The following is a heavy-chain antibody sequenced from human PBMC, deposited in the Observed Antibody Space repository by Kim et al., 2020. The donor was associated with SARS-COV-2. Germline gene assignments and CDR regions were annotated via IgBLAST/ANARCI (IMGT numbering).Heavy chain of an antibody. D-gene: IGHD3-3*01. CDR1: GYTFTSYY. CDR3: AREEGFLEWGPRDYYYYYGMDV. J-gene: IGHJ6*02. Sequence: ASVKVSCKASGYTFTSYYMHWVRQAPGQGLEWMGIINPSGGSTSYAQKFQGRVTMTRDTSTSTVYMELSSLRSEDTAVYYCAREEGFLEWGPRDYYYYYGMDVWGQGTTVTVSS. CDR2: INPSGGST. V-gene: IGHV1-46*01.